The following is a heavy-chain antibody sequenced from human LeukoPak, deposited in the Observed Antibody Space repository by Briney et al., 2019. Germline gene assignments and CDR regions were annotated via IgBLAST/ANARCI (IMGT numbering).Heavy chain of an antibody. V-gene: IGHV5-51*01. D-gene: IGHD2-15*01. CDR2: IYPGDSDT. CDR3: ARPRGRYCSGGSCYRFDY. J-gene: IGHJ4*02. Sequence: GESLKISCKGSGYSFTSYWIGWVRQMPGKGLEWMGIIYPGDSDTRYSPSFQGQVTISADKSISTAYLQWSSLKDSDTAMYYCARPRGRYCSGGSCYRFDYWGQGTLVTVSS. CDR1: GYSFTSYW.